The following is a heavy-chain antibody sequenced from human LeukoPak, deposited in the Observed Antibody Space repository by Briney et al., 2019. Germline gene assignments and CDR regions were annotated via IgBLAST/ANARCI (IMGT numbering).Heavy chain of an antibody. J-gene: IGHJ6*02. V-gene: IGHV1-2*02. Sequence: ASVKVSCKASGYTFTGYYMHWVRQAPGQGLEWMGWINPNSGGTNYAQKFQGRVTMTRDTSISTAYMELSRLRSDDTAVYYCARDPPYYDILTGYYKGNGMDVWGQGTTVTVSS. CDR3: ARDPPYYDILTGYYKGNGMDV. CDR2: INPNSGGT. D-gene: IGHD3-9*01. CDR1: GYTFTGYY.